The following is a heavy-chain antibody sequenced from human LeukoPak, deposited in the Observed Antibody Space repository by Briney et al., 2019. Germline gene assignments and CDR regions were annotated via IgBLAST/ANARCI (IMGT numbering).Heavy chain of an antibody. CDR2: IYYSGST. CDR1: GGSISSYY. Sequence: SETLSLTCTVSGGSISSYYWSWIRQPPGKGLEWIGYIYYSGSTNYNPSLKSRVTISVDTSKNQFSLKLSSVTAADTAVYYCASGHYDSSGYVDDYWGQGTLVTVSS. V-gene: IGHV4-59*01. J-gene: IGHJ4*02. CDR3: ASGHYDSSGYVDDY. D-gene: IGHD3-22*01.